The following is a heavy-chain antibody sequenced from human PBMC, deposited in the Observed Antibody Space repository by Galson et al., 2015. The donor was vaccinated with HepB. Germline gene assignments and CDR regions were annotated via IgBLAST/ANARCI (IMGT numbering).Heavy chain of an antibody. Sequence: SLRLSCAASGFTFSSYGMHWVRQAPGKGLEWVAVLSYDGINKYYADSVKGRFTISRDNSKNTLYLQMNSLRTEDTAVYYCAKTSQHLAVTGTPFDYWGQGTLVTVSS. CDR1: GFTFSSYG. V-gene: IGHV3-30*18. J-gene: IGHJ4*02. CDR3: AKTSQHLAVTGTPFDY. CDR2: LSYDGINK. D-gene: IGHD6-19*01.